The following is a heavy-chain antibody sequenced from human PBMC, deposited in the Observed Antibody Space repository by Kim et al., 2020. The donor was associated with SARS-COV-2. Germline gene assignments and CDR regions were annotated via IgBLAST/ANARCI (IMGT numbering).Heavy chain of an antibody. D-gene: IGHD6-13*01. Sequence: GASLRLSCAASGFTFSSYAMSWVRQAPGKGLEWVSAISGSGGSTYYADSVKGRFTISRDNSKNTLYLQMNSLRAEDTAVYYCAKTSYTPREYSSSWYGYNWFDPWGQGTLVTVSS. CDR2: ISGSGGST. CDR1: GFTFSSYA. CDR3: AKTSYTPREYSSSWYGYNWFDP. V-gene: IGHV3-23*01. J-gene: IGHJ5*02.